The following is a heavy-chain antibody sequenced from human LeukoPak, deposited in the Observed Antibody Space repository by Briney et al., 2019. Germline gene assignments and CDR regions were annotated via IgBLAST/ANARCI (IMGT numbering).Heavy chain of an antibody. CDR2: ISGSGGST. CDR3: XXLXXSIDCFGLDI. CDR1: GFTFSSYA. J-gene: IGHJ3*02. Sequence: GGSLRLSCAASGFTFSSYAMSWVRQAPGKGLEWVSAISGSGGSTYYADSVKGRFTISRDNSKNTLYLQMNSLRAEDTAVYYCXXLXXSIDCFGLDIWGQGTTVTVSS. V-gene: IGHV3-23*01. D-gene: IGHD2-21*02.